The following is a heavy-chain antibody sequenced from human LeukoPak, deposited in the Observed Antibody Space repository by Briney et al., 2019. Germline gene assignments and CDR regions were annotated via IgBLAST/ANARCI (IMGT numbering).Heavy chain of an antibody. CDR1: DGSITNYD. Sequence: HSEPLSLPCPVSDGSITNYDWSWVRQPPGQGLEFIGHVHYSGTANYNPSLRSRVTISLDKSKKHFFLQLKSVTAADTAVYYCSRGYGDFRVEGRYFHSWGQGTLVTVSS. CDR2: VHYSGTA. CDR3: SRGYGDFRVEGRYFHS. V-gene: IGHV4-59*01. J-gene: IGHJ4*02. D-gene: IGHD4-17*01.